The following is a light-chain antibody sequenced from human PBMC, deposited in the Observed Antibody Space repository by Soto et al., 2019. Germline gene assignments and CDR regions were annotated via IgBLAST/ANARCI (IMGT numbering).Light chain of an antibody. V-gene: IGKV2-28*01. J-gene: IGKJ1*01. CDR1: QSLLHCNGYNY. CDR2: LGS. Sequence: DIVMTQSPLSLPVTPGEPASISCRSSQSLLHCNGYNYLDWYLQRPGQSPQLLIYLGSNRASGVPDRFSGSASGTDFTLKISRVEAEDVGVYYCMQALQTQWTFGQGTKVDI. CDR3: MQALQTQWT.